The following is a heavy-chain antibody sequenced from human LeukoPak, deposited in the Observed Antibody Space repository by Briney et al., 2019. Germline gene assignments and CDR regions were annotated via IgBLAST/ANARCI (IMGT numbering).Heavy chain of an antibody. CDR2: ISSSGSTI. CDR1: GFTFSSYE. CDR3: AANDGYPFDY. V-gene: IGHV3-48*03. J-gene: IGHJ4*02. Sequence: GGSLRLSCAASGFTFSSYEMNWVRQAPGKGLEWVSYISSSGSTIYYADSVKGRFTISRDNAKNSLYLQMNSLRAEDTAVYYCAANDGYPFDYWGQGTLVTVSS. D-gene: IGHD5-24*01.